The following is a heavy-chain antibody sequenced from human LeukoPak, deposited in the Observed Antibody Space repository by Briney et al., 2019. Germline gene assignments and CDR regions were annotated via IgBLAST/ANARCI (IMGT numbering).Heavy chain of an antibody. CDR1: GYTFTGYY. J-gene: IGHJ5*02. CDR2: INPNSGGT. V-gene: IGHV1-2*02. Sequence: ASEKVSCKASGYTFTGYYMHWVRQAPGQGLEWMGWINPNSGGTKYAQKFQDRVTMTRDTSISTAYMELNSLRSNDTAVYYCARDWNDGWFDPWGQGTLVTVSS. CDR3: ARDWNDGWFDP. D-gene: IGHD1-1*01.